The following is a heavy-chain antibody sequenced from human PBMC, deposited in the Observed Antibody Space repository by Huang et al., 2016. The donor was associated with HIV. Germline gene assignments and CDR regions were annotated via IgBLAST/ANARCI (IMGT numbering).Heavy chain of an antibody. CDR3: ARQRLVDYNDYDAGGYFYPHYSMDV. J-gene: IGHJ6*02. CDR2: SPPWDVDT. V-gene: IGHV5-51*01. D-gene: IGHD3-22*01. CDR1: GYTFPKSW. Sequence: EVQLVQSGGEVKKPGESLKISCEASGYTFPKSWIGGVGQKPGKGLVWTGLSPPWDVDTQFIQPFQGQCTTSADRSIRTSYLKWSSLKASDTAVYYCARQRLVDYNDYDAGGYFYPHYSMDVWGQGTTVTVSS.